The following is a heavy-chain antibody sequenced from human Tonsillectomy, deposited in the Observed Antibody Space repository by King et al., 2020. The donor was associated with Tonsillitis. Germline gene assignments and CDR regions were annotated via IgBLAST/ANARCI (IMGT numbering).Heavy chain of an antibody. J-gene: IGHJ4*02. CDR2: ISSSRTYI. D-gene: IGHD6-13*01. Sequence: VQLVESGGGLVKPGGSLRFSCAASGFTFSKYSMNWVRQAPGKGLEWVSSISSSRTYIYYADSVKGRFTISRDNAKNSLYLQMNSLRAEDTAVYYCAREWDHIAVAGILGFDYWGQGTLVTVSS. CDR3: AREWDHIAVAGILGFDY. CDR1: GFTFSKYS. V-gene: IGHV3-21*01.